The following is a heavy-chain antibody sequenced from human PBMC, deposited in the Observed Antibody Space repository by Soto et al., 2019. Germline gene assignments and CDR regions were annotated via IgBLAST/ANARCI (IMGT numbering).Heavy chain of an antibody. J-gene: IGHJ4*02. Sequence: HEHLVQSGAEVKRPGASLKVSCKASGYSFTGYYIHWVRQAPGQGLEWMGWVNPDSGATNYAQNFQGRVTLTGDTSISTASMDLTSLTFDDTAVYYCARGDYGTGGYPFPYFDYWGQGTLVIVSS. D-gene: IGHD2-8*02. CDR2: VNPDSGAT. CDR3: ARGDYGTGGYPFPYFDY. CDR1: GYSFTGYY. V-gene: IGHV1-2*02.